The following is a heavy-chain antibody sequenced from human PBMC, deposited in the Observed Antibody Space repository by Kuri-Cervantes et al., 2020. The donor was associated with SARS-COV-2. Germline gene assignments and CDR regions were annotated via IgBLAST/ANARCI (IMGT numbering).Heavy chain of an antibody. CDR3: ATYSSSDYYMDV. CDR1: GYTFTSYG. CDR2: ISAYNGNT. J-gene: IGHJ6*03. V-gene: IGHV1-18*01. D-gene: IGHD6-6*01. Sequence: ASVKVSCKASGYTFTSYGISWVRQAPGQGLEWMGWISAYNGNTNYAQKLQGRVTITRNTSISTAYMELSSLRSEDTAVYYCATYSSSDYYMDVWGKGTTVTVSS.